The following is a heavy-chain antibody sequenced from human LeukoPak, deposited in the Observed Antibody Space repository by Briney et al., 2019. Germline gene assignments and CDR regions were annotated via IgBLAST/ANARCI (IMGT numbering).Heavy chain of an antibody. J-gene: IGHJ1*01. D-gene: IGHD5-24*01. CDR2: ISPYNDNT. CDR1: GYTFTSYG. V-gene: IGHV1-18*01. CDR3: ARGPSEMATLAPFQH. Sequence: ASVKVSCKASGYTFTSYGITWVRQAPGQGLEWMGWISPYNDNTNYAQKLQGRVTMTTDTSTSTAYMELRSLRSEDTAVYYCARGPSEMATLAPFQHWGQGTLVTVSS.